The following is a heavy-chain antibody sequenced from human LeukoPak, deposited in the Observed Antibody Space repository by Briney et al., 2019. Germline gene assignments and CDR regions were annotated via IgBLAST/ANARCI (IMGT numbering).Heavy chain of an antibody. CDR1: GFTFNSYA. CDR3: AKDPALLWFGEFNY. J-gene: IGHJ4*02. Sequence: GGSLRLSCAASGFTFNSYAMSWVRQTPGKGLEWVSGISASGVTAYYADSVKGRFTISRDNSVNTLYLQMTSLRAEDTAVYYCAKDPALLWFGEFNYWGQGTLVTVSS. CDR2: ISASGVTA. D-gene: IGHD3-10*01. V-gene: IGHV3-23*01.